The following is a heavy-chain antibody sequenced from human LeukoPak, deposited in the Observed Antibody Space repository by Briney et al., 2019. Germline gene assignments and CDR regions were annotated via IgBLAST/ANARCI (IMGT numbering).Heavy chain of an antibody. J-gene: IGHJ6*03. D-gene: IGHD1-26*01. CDR1: GFTVSSNY. CDR2: IYSGGST. V-gene: IGHV3-53*01. Sequence: PGGSLRLSCAASGFTVSSNYMSWVRQAPGKGLEWVSVIYSGGSTYYADSVKGRFTISRDNPKNTLYLQMNSLRAEDTAVYYCARLYSGSYYYYYYMDVWGKGTTVTVSS. CDR3: ARLYSGSYYYYYYMDV.